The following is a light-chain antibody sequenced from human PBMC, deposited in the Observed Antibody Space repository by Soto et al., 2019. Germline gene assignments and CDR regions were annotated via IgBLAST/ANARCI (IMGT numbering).Light chain of an antibody. CDR1: SSDVGSYNL. J-gene: IGLJ2*01. CDR3: CSYAGSSTYVV. Sequence: SMLTQPASVFGSPGQSITISCPGTSSDVGSYNLVSWYQQHPGKAPKLMIYEGSKRPSGVSNRFSGSKSGNTASLTISGLQAEDEADYFCCSYAGSSTYVVFGGGTKVTVL. V-gene: IGLV2-23*01. CDR2: EGS.